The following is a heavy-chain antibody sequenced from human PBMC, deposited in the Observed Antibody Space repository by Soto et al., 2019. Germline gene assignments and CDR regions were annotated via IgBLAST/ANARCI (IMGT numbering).Heavy chain of an antibody. CDR2: IYHSGST. J-gene: IGHJ3*02. Sequence: SETLSLTCAVSGGSISSGGYSWSWIRQPPGKGLEWIGYIYHSGSTNHNPSLKSRVTISVDTSKNQFSLKLSSVTAADTAVYYCAREGGGLWGELLRHVEPFDIWGQGTMVTVSS. V-gene: IGHV4-61*08. D-gene: IGHD3-10*01. CDR3: AREGGGLWGELLRHVEPFDI. CDR1: GGSISSGGYS.